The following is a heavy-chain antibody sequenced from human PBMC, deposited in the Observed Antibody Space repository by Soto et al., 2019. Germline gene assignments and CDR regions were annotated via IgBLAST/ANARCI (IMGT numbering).Heavy chain of an antibody. Sequence: SETLSLTCTVSGGSISSGDCYWSWIRQPPGKGLEWIGYIYYSGSTYYNPSLKSRVTISVDTSKNQFSLKLSSVTAADTAVYYCARGNSAAAPFDPWGQGTLVTVSS. CDR3: ARGNSAAAPFDP. J-gene: IGHJ5*02. D-gene: IGHD6-13*01. V-gene: IGHV4-30-4*01. CDR1: GGSISSGDCY. CDR2: IYYSGST.